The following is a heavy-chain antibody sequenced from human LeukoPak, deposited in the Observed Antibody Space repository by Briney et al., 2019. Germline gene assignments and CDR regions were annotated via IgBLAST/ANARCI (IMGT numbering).Heavy chain of an antibody. V-gene: IGHV3-11*05. CDR1: GFIFSDYY. CDR2: ISSSSSYT. Sequence: PGGSLRLSCAASGFIFSDYYMSWIRQAPGKGLKWISYISSSSSYTNYVDSVKGRFTISRDNAKNSLYLQMNSLRAEDTAVYYCARAVSVSSYYFDCWGQGTLVTVSS. CDR3: ARAVSVSSYYFDC. D-gene: IGHD5/OR15-5a*01. J-gene: IGHJ4*02.